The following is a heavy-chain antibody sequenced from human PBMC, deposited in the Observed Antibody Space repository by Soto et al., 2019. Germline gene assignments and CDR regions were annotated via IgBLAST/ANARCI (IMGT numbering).Heavy chain of an antibody. V-gene: IGHV1-3*01. J-gene: IGHJ4*02. D-gene: IGHD2-15*01. CDR2: INAGNGNT. Sequence: QVQLVQSGAEVKKPGASVKVSCKAAGYTFTSYAMHWVRQAPGQRLEWMGWINAGNGNTKYSQTFQGRVTITRDTSASTAYMELSSLRSEDTAVYYCARDQDEKYCSGGSCLFDYWGQGTLVTVSS. CDR1: GYTFTSYA. CDR3: ARDQDEKYCSGGSCLFDY.